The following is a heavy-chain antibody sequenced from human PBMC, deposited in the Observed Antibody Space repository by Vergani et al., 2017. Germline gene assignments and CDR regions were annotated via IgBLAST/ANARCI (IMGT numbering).Heavy chain of an antibody. J-gene: IGHJ6*02. D-gene: IGHD3-3*02. CDR2: ISSSSSTI. V-gene: IGHV3-48*01. CDR3: ARGVLDYYYGMDV. Sequence: EVQLVESGGGLVQPGGSLRLSCAASGFTFSSYSMNWVRQAPGKGLEWVSYISSSSSTIYYADSVKGRFTISRDNAKNSLYLQMNSLRAEDTAVYYCARGVLDYYYGMDVWGQGTTVTVSS. CDR1: GFTFSSYS.